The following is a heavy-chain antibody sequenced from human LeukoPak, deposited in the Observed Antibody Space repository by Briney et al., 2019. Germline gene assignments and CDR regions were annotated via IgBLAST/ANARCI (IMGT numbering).Heavy chain of an antibody. CDR1: GFTFSDYA. J-gene: IGHJ4*02. D-gene: IGHD6-13*01. V-gene: IGHV3-23*01. Sequence: PGGSLRLSCAASGFTFSDYAMSWARQAPGKGLEWVSAISANGDDTYYADSVKGRFTISRDNSKNTLYLQMNRLRAEDTSVYYCAKGEGTSWYGGYWGQGTLVTVSS. CDR2: ISANGDDT. CDR3: AKGEGTSWYGGY.